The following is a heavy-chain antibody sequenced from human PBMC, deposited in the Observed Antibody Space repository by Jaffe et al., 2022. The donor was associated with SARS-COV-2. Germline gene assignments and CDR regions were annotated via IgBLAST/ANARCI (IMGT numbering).Heavy chain of an antibody. Sequence: QVKLVESGGGVVQTGRSLRLSCAVSGVTLSDFSYHWVRQGPGKGLEWVSLVGNGVPETFYADSVKGRFTIFRDDSQNTVYLLLNSVTPEDTAMYYCARDRPSSSWSDGFDVWGQGTMVTVSS. CDR1: GVTLSDFS. J-gene: IGHJ3*01. D-gene: IGHD6-13*01. V-gene: IGHV3-30*04. CDR3: ARDRPSSSWSDGFDV. CDR2: VGNGVPET.